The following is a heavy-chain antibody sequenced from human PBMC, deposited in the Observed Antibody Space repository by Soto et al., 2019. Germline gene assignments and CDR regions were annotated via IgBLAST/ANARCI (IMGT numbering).Heavy chain of an antibody. D-gene: IGHD3-22*01. CDR2: ISWNSGSI. J-gene: IGHJ4*02. V-gene: IGHV3-9*01. Sequence: GGSLRLSCAASGFTFDDYAMHWVRQAPGKGLEWVSGISWNSGSIGYADSVKGRFTISRDNAKNSLYLQMNSLRAEDTALYYCAKGVSFYGDYYDSSGEGIFDYWGQGTLVTVSS. CDR3: AKGVSFYGDYYDSSGEGIFDY. CDR1: GFTFDDYA.